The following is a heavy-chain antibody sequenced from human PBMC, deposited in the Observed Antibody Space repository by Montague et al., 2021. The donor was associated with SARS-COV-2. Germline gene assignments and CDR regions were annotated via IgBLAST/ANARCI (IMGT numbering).Heavy chain of an antibody. D-gene: IGHD2-2*01. CDR1: GGSFSGYY. V-gene: IGHV4-34*01. Sequence: SETLSLTCAVYGGSFSGYYWSWIRQPPGKGLEWIGEIHHSGSTNYNPSLKSRVTISVDTSKNQFSLKLSSVTAADTAVYYCARVRAVPAAMRIFSLGRSYYGMDVWGQGTTVTVSS. CDR3: ARVRAVPAAMRIFSLGRSYYGMDV. CDR2: IHHSGST. J-gene: IGHJ6*02.